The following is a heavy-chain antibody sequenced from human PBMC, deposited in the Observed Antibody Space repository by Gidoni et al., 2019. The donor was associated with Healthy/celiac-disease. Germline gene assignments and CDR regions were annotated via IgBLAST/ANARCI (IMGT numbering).Heavy chain of an antibody. J-gene: IGHJ5*02. CDR2: IYYSGST. Sequence: QLQLQESGPGLVKPSETLSLTCTVPGGSISTSSYYWGWLRQPPGKGLEWIGSIYYSGSTYYNPSLKSRVTISVDTSKNQFSLKLSSVTASDTAVYYCARHPISEGYCSSTSCYKGPNWFDPWGQGTLVTVSS. CDR1: GGSISTSSYY. V-gene: IGHV4-39*01. CDR3: ARHPISEGYCSSTSCYKGPNWFDP. D-gene: IGHD2-2*01.